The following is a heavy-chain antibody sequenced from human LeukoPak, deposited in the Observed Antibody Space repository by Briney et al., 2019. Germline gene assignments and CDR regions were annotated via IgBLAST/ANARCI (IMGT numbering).Heavy chain of an antibody. D-gene: IGHD5-18*01. V-gene: IGHV1-69*05. Sequence: ASVKVSCKASGGTFSSYAISWVRRAPGQGLEWMGRIIPIFGTANYAQKFQGRVTITTDESTSTAYMELSSLRSEDTAVYYCARDLWDRGYSYGYWYWGQGTLVTVSS. J-gene: IGHJ4*02. CDR1: GGTFSSYA. CDR3: ARDLWDRGYSYGYWY. CDR2: IIPIFGTA.